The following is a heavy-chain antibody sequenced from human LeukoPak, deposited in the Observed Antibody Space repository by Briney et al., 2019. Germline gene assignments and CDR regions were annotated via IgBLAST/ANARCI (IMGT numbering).Heavy chain of an antibody. J-gene: IGHJ2*01. Sequence: GRSLRLSCAASGFTFAGYAMTWVRQAPGKGLEWVSLISGSGGSTYYADVVKGRFTISRDNAKNSLFLQMSSLRAEDTALYYCARVFDLWGRGTLVTVSS. CDR1: GFTFAGYA. V-gene: IGHV3-23*01. CDR3: ARVFDL. CDR2: ISGSGGST.